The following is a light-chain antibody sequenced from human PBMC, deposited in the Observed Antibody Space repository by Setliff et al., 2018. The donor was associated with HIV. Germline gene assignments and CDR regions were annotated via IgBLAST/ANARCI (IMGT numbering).Light chain of an antibody. V-gene: IGLV3-21*04. CDR1: NIGSKS. J-gene: IGLJ1*01. Sequence: SYELTQPPSVSVAPGKTARITCGGNNIGSKSVHWYQQKPGQAPVLAIYYDSDRPSGIPERFSGSNSGNTAALTISWVEAGDEADYYCQVWDSSSDHPGDGFGTGTKVTVL. CDR3: QVWDSSSDHPGDG. CDR2: YDS.